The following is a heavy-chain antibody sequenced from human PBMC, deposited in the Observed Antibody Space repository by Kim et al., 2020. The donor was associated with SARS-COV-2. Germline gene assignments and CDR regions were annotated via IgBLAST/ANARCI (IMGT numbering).Heavy chain of an antibody. CDR1: GFTFDTYA. CDR2: ISGGAVNK. Sequence: GGSLRLSCAASGFTFDTYAMSWVRQAPGKGLEWVSVISGGAVNKFYADSVRGRFTISRYNSKNTLYLQMNSLRDEDTALYYCAKMGIMDGYNYFYYYAM. J-gene: IGHJ6*01. CDR3: AKMGIMDGYNYFYYYAM. D-gene: IGHD5-18*01. V-gene: IGHV3-23*01.